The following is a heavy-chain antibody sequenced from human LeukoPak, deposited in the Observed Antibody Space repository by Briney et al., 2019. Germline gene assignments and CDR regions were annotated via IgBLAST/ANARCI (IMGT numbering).Heavy chain of an antibody. CDR3: ARLFVGSSTGRSLDY. CDR2: IYYSGST. V-gene: IGHV4-39*01. D-gene: IGHD6-13*01. J-gene: IGHJ4*02. CDR1: GGSISSSSYY. Sequence: SETLSLTCTVSGGSISSSSYYWGWIRQPPGKGLEWIGSIYYSGSTYYNPSLKSRVTISVDTSKNQFSLKLSSVTAADTAVYYCARLFVGSSTGRSLDYWGQGTLITVSS.